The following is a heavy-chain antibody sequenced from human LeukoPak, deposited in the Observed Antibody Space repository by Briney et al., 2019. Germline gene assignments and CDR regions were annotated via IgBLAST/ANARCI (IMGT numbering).Heavy chain of an antibody. CDR2: ISYDGSNK. CDR3: AKPTKGYYYYYGMDV. V-gene: IGHV3-30*18. J-gene: IGHJ6*02. CDR1: GFTFSSYG. Sequence: PGRSLRLSCAASGFTFSSYGMHWVRQAPGKGLEWVAVISYDGSNKYYADSVKGRFTISRDNSKNTLYLQMNSLRAEDTAVHYCAKPTKGYYYYYGMDVWGQGTTVTVSS.